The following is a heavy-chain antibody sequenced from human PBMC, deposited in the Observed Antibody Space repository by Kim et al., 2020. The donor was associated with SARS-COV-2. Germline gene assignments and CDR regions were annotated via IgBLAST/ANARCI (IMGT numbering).Heavy chain of an antibody. D-gene: IGHD3-22*01. CDR3: VKEAAFTTIVVDYYFDY. J-gene: IGHJ4*02. Sequence: LAGRFSISRDNYKNTLYLQMNSLRTEDTALYYCVKEAAFTTIVVDYYFDYWGQGTLVTVSS. V-gene: IGHV3-30*02.